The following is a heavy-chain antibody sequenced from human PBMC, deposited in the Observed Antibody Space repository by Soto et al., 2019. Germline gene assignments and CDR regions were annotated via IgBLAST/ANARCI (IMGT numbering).Heavy chain of an antibody. J-gene: IGHJ5*02. Sequence: PGGSLRLSCAASGFIFENFGMSWVRQAPGKGLEWISSISGSGFKKYYADSVKGRFTISRDNSKSTVYLELNNLSAEDTAVYHCAKNKVVELVPLATVDWFDPWGQGSVVTVSS. V-gene: IGHV3-23*01. CDR2: ISGSGFKK. CDR1: GFIFENFG. CDR3: AKNKVVELVPLATVDWFDP. D-gene: IGHD1-26*01.